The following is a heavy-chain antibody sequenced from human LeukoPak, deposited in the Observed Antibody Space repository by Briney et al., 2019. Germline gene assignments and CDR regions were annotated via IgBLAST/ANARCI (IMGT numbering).Heavy chain of an antibody. Sequence: ETLSLTCTVSGGSISTHYWSWIRQPPGKGLEWIGYVFYTGSTYKNPSLESRVTISLVTSKNQFSLTLTSVTAADTAVYYCARHPSGVAPFDPWGRGTLVTVSS. CDR1: GGSISTHY. V-gene: IGHV4-59*08. CDR2: VFYTGST. J-gene: IGHJ5*02. CDR3: ARHPSGVAPFDP. D-gene: IGHD3-3*01.